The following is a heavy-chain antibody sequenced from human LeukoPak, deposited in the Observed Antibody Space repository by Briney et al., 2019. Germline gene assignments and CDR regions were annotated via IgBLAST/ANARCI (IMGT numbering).Heavy chain of an antibody. CDR1: GGTFSSYA. V-gene: IGHV1-69*13. J-gene: IGHJ4*02. CDR2: IIPIFGTA. Sequence: SVKVSCKASGGTFSSYAISWVRQAPGQGLEWMGGIIPIFGTANYAQKFQGRVTITADESTSTAYMELSSLRSEDTAVYYCATHNWNDQNYFDYWGQGTLVTVSS. CDR3: ATHNWNDQNYFDY. D-gene: IGHD1-1*01.